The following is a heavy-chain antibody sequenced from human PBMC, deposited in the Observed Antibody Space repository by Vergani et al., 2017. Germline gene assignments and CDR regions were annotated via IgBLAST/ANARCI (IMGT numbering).Heavy chain of an antibody. CDR3: ARGRPYGGWFDP. Sequence: VQVVESGGGLVQPGGSLRLSCAASGFIFSDHYMDWVRQAPGQGLEWMGWINPNSGGTNYAQKFQGRVTMTRDTSISTAYMELSRLRSDDTAVYYCARGRPYGGWFDPWGQGTLVTVSS. D-gene: IGHD4-17*01. CDR2: INPNSGGT. V-gene: IGHV1-2*02. CDR1: GFIFSDHY. J-gene: IGHJ5*02.